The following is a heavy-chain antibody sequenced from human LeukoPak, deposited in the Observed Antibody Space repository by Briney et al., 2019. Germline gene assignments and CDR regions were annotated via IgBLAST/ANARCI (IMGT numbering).Heavy chain of an antibody. V-gene: IGHV3-9*01. Sequence: GGSLRLSCAASGFTFDDYAMHWVRQAPGKGLEWVSGISWNSGSIGYADSVKGRFTISRDNAKNSLYLQMNSLRAEDTALYYCAKSPTFGGVIVYFDYWGQGTLVTVSS. D-gene: IGHD3-16*02. CDR2: ISWNSGSI. CDR1: GFTFDDYA. J-gene: IGHJ4*02. CDR3: AKSPTFGGVIVYFDY.